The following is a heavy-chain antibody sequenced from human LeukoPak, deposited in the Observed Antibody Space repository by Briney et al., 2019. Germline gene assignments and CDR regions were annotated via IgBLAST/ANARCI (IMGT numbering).Heavy chain of an antibody. CDR2: ISSSSSYI. Sequence: GGSLTLSCAASGFTFSSYSMNWVRQAPGKGLEWVSSISSSSSYIYYADSVRGRFTISRDNAKNSLYLQMNSLRAEDTAVYYSARDQVLDAFDIWGQGTMVTVSS. J-gene: IGHJ3*02. CDR3: ARDQVLDAFDI. CDR1: GFTFSSYS. V-gene: IGHV3-21*01.